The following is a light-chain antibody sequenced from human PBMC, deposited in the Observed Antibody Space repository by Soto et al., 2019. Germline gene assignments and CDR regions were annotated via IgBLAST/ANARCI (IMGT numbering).Light chain of an antibody. V-gene: IGKV1-39*01. J-gene: IGKJ5*01. CDR3: QQSYSTPIT. Sequence: DIQMTQSPSSLSASVGDRVTITCRASQSITTYLNWYRQKPGKAPKLLIYAASSLQSGVPSRFSGSGSETEFTLSISSLQPEDFATYFCQQSYSTPITFGQGTRLEIK. CDR2: AAS. CDR1: QSITTY.